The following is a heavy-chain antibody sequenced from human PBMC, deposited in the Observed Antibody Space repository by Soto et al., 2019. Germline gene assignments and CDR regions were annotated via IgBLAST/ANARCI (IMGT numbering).Heavy chain of an antibody. CDR1: GFTFSNYG. J-gene: IGHJ4*02. D-gene: IGHD2-21*02. CDR2: ISYDGINK. CDR3: AKDKWDRAYCGDDCNSVVDC. V-gene: IGHV3-30*18. Sequence: QVQLVESVGGVVQPGRSLGLSCAASGFTFSNYGMHWVRQAPGKGLEWVAIISYDGINKYYADSVKGRFTVSRENSKNTLYLQMNSLRAEDTAVYYCAKDKWDRAYCGDDCNSVVDCWDQGTLVTVSS.